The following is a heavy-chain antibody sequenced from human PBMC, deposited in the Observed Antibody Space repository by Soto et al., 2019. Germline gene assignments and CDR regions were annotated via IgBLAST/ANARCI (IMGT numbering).Heavy chain of an antibody. J-gene: IGHJ4*02. CDR1: GGTFSRYA. V-gene: IGHV1-69*13. CDR2: IIPVFGTT. CDR3: AGDYYDTSGYYYCY. D-gene: IGHD3-22*01. Sequence: ASVKVSCKASGGTFSRYAISWVRQAPGQGLEWLGGIIPVFGTTNYAQKFQGRVTITADESTSTSYMELSSLRSDDTAVFYCAGDYYDTSGYYYCYWGQGTLVTVSS.